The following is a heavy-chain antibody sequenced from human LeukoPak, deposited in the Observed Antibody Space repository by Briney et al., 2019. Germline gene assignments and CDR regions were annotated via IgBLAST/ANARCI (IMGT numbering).Heavy chain of an antibody. V-gene: IGHV4-34*01. CDR3: ARGRSSGWYYYLDY. CDR1: GGSFSGYY. D-gene: IGHD6-19*01. CDR2: INHSGST. Sequence: SETLSLTCAVYGGSFSGYYWSCIRQPPGKGLEWIGEINHSGSTNYNPSLKSRVTISVDTSKNQFSLKLSSVTAADTAVYYCARGRSSGWYYYLDYWGQGTLVTVSS. J-gene: IGHJ4*02.